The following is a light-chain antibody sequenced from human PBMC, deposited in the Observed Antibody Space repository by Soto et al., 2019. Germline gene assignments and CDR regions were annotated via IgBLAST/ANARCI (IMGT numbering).Light chain of an antibody. CDR2: GTS. CDR3: QQCNNWPIT. J-gene: IGKJ5*01. V-gene: IGKV3D-15*01. Sequence: EKVMTQSPATLSVSPGERATLSCRASQSVSSDLAWYQQKPGQAPRLLIYGTSNRATGIPARFSGSGSGSDFTLTISSLEPEDFALYYCQQCNNWPITFGQGTRLEIK. CDR1: QSVSSD.